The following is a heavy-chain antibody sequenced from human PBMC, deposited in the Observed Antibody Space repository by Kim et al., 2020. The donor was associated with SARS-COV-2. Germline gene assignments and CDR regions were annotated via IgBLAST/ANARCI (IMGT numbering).Heavy chain of an antibody. CDR3: ARAGYSSGWFDY. J-gene: IGHJ4*02. V-gene: IGHV4-59*01. D-gene: IGHD6-19*01. Sequence: NYNPPLKSRVTISVATSKNQFSLKLSSVTAADTAVYYCARAGYSSGWFDYWGQGTLVTVSS.